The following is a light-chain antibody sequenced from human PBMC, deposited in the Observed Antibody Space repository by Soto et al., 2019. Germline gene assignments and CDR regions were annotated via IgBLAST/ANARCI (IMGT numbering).Light chain of an antibody. V-gene: IGLV3-21*04. CDR2: YDS. CDR1: NIGSKS. Sequence: SYELTQPPSASVAPGKTARITCGGNNIGSKSVHWYQQKPGQAPVLVIYYDSDRPSGIPERFSGSNSGNTATLTISRVEAGDEAYYYCQVWDSSSDHPVFGGGTKLTLL. J-gene: IGLJ2*01. CDR3: QVWDSSSDHPV.